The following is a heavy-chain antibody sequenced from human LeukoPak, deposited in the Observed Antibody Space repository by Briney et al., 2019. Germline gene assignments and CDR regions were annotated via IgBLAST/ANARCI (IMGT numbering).Heavy chain of an antibody. Sequence: PGGSLRLSCAASGFTFDDYAMHWVRQAPGKGLEWVSGINWNSGSIGYADSVKGRFTISRDNAKNSLYLQMNSLRAEDTASYYCATLDNTSPAWGQGILVTVSS. V-gene: IGHV3-9*01. CDR1: GFTFDDYA. CDR3: ATLDNTSPA. D-gene: IGHD2-2*01. CDR2: INWNSGSI. J-gene: IGHJ4*02.